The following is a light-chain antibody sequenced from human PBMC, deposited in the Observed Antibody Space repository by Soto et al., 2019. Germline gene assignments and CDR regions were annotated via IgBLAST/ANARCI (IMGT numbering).Light chain of an antibody. CDR2: GAS. J-gene: IGKJ1*01. CDR3: QHYNNWPPWT. V-gene: IGKV3-15*01. CDR1: QSVSSN. Sequence: ELVMTQSPATLSVSPVERATFSCRSSQSVSSNLAWYQQKPGQAPRLLIYGASIRATGIPARFSGSGSGTEFTLTISTLQSEDFAIYYCQHYNNWPPWTFGQGTKVDIK.